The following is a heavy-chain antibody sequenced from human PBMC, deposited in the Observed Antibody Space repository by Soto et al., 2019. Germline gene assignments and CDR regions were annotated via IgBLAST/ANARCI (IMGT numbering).Heavy chain of an antibody. D-gene: IGHD1-7*01. J-gene: IGHJ3*02. CDR3: ARRTRHDAFDI. Sequence: SETLSLTCTVSGGSISSYYWSWIRQPPGKGLEWIGYIYYSGSTNYNPSLKSRVTISVDTSKNQFSLKLSSVTAADTAVYYCARRTRHDAFDIWGQGTMVTVSS. CDR2: IYYSGST. V-gene: IGHV4-59*08. CDR1: GGSISSYY.